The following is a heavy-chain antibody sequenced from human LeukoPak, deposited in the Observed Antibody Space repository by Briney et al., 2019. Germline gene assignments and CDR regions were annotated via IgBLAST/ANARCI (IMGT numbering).Heavy chain of an antibody. CDR3: PRTESTSALVLFGDLYSAGAY. V-gene: IGHV3-21*01. J-gene: IGHJ4*02. CDR1: GFTFSSYA. CDR2: FSSSSTYK. Sequence: GGALRLSCGASGFTFSSYAMSWGRQAPGKGLEWVSSFSSSSTYKYYADSVKGRFTISRDNPKNSLYLQLNSLRAEDTAVYYCPRTESTSALVLFGDLYSAGAYWGQGAVVTAS. D-gene: IGHD3-10*02.